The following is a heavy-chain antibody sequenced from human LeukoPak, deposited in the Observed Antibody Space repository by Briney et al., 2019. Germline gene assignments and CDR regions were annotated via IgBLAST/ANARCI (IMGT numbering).Heavy chain of an antibody. V-gene: IGHV4-38-2*02. CDR2: IYHSGST. CDR1: GGSISSGYY. J-gene: IGHJ3*02. Sequence: PSETLSLTCTVSGGSISSGYYWGWIRQPPGKGLEWIGSIYHSGSTYYNPSLKSRVTISVDTSKNQFSLKLSSVTAADTAVYYCARRGGSPLGAFDIWGQGTMVTVPS. CDR3: ARRGGSPLGAFDI. D-gene: IGHD1-26*01.